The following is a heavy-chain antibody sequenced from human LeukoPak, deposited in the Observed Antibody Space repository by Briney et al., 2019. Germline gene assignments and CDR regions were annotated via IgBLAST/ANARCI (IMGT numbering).Heavy chain of an antibody. D-gene: IGHD3-16*01. Sequence: GGSLRLSCAASGFTFSSYWMSWVRQSPGKGLEWVSNINHDGSEKYYVDSVKGRFTISRDNAKNSLYLQMNSLRAEHTAIYYCASAPGLGYWGQGTLVTVSS. J-gene: IGHJ4*02. CDR1: GFTFSSYW. CDR3: ASAPGLGY. V-gene: IGHV3-7*01. CDR2: INHDGSEK.